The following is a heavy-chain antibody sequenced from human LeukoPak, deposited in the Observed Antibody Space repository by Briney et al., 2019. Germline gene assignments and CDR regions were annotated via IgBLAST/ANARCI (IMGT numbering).Heavy chain of an antibody. Sequence: GGSLRLSCEASGSTFNTYSMNWVRQAPGKGLEWVSYITGNSHTIYYADSVKGRFTISRDNAKNSLHLQMNSLRAEDTAVYYCARDMGIVTGYYVDYWGQGTLVTVSS. CDR2: ITGNSHTI. CDR3: ARDMGIVTGYYVDY. J-gene: IGHJ4*02. V-gene: IGHV3-48*01. D-gene: IGHD3-9*01. CDR1: GSTFNTYS.